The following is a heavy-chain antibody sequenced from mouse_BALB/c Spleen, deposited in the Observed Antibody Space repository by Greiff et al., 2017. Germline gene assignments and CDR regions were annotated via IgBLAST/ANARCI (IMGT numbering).Heavy chain of an antibody. J-gene: IGHJ1*01. V-gene: IGHV5-4*02. CDR3: ARWWTTATWYFDV. Sequence: EVQGVESGGGLVKPGGSLKLSCAASGFTFSDYYMYWVRQTPEKRLEWVATISDGGSYTYYPDSVKGRFTISRDNAKNNLYLQMSSLKSEDTAMYYCARWWTTATWYFDVWGAGTTVTVSS. D-gene: IGHD1-2*01. CDR1: GFTFSDYY. CDR2: ISDGGSYT.